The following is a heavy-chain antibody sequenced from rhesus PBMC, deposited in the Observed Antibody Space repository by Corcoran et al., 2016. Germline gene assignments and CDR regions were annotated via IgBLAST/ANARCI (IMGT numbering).Heavy chain of an antibody. Sequence: VQLQDSCPGLVKPSETLSRTCDVPGGSLRDDYYYSWILQPPGRGLEWIGYIYGRGGGTNYNPSRKNRCTISRDTSKNQFSRKLSYVTAADTAVYYCACGYSYRYTGAFDYWGQGVLVTVSS. CDR3: ACGYSYRYTGAFDY. CDR2: IYGRGGGT. D-gene: IGHD5-12*01. V-gene: IGHV4-106*01. J-gene: IGHJ4*01. CDR1: GGSLRDDYY.